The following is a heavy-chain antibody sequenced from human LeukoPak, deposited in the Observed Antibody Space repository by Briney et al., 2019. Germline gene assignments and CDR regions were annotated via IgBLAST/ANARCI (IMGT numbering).Heavy chain of an antibody. CDR1: GISFSSHG. V-gene: IGHV3-33*01. CDR2: IWYDGSNI. CDR3: ARARNDYDSSGFSFLDY. D-gene: IGHD3-22*01. Sequence: PGGSLRLSCAASGISFSSHGMHWVRQAPGKGLEWVPVIWYDGSNIYYADSVKGRFTISRDNSKNTLYLQMNSLRAEDTALYYCARARNDYDSSGFSFLDYWGQGTLVTVSS. J-gene: IGHJ4*02.